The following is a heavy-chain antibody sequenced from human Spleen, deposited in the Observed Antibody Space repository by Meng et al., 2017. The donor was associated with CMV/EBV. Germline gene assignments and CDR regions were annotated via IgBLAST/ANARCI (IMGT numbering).Heavy chain of an antibody. CDR2: IYPGDSDT. V-gene: IGHV5-51*01. CDR1: GYSFTTYW. CDR3: ARLQRGSGYYSYGMDV. Sequence: SCKGSGYSFTTYWIGWVRQMPGKGLEWMGVIYPGDSDTRYSPSFQGQVTISADKSISTAYLQWSSLKASDTAMYYCARLQRGSGYYSYGMDVWDLGTTVTVSS. J-gene: IGHJ6*02. D-gene: IGHD3-10*01.